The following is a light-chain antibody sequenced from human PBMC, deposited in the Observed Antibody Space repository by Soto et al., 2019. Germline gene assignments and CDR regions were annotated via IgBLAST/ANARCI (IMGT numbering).Light chain of an antibody. Sequence: EIVMTQSPATLSVSPGERATLSCRASQSVSSSYLAWYQQKPGQAPRVLIYDTSTRATGLPARFSGSGSGADFTLTISSLQSEDSAVYYCQQYNSWSAITFGQGTRLEIK. V-gene: IGKV3-15*01. J-gene: IGKJ5*01. CDR3: QQYNSWSAIT. CDR2: DTS. CDR1: QSVSSSY.